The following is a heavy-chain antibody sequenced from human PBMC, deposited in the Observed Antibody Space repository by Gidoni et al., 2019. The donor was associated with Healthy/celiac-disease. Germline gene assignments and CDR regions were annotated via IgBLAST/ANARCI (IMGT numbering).Heavy chain of an antibody. CDR2: ISSSSSYI. J-gene: IGHJ5*02. V-gene: IGHV3-21*01. CDR3: AREALNDFWSGYLFDP. D-gene: IGHD3-3*01. Sequence: EVQLVESGGGRVKPGGTLRLSCAASGFTFRRYSMNWVRQAPGKGLGWVASISSSSSYIYYADSVKGRFTISRDNAKNSLYLQMNSLRAEDTAVYYCAREALNDFWSGYLFDPWGQVTLVTVSS. CDR1: GFTFRRYS.